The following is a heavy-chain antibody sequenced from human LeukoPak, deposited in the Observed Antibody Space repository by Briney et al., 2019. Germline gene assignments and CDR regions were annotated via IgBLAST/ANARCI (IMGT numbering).Heavy chain of an antibody. Sequence: GASVKVSCKASGYTFTSYGISWVRQAPGQGLEWMGWISAYNGNTNYAQKLQGRVTMTTDTSTSTAYMELRSLRSDDTAVYYCARDVYSYGRGFFDYWGQGTLVTVSS. CDR1: GYTFTSYG. V-gene: IGHV1-18*01. CDR2: ISAYNGNT. CDR3: ARDVYSYGRGFFDY. D-gene: IGHD5-18*01. J-gene: IGHJ4*02.